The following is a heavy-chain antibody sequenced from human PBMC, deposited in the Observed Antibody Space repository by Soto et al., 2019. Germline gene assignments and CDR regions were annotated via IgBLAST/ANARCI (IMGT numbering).Heavy chain of an antibody. CDR3: ARPPFPGCINGVCYPCDH. V-gene: IGHV1-46*01. CDR2: INPSGGST. D-gene: IGHD2-8*01. Sequence: QVQLVQSGAEVKKPGASVKVSCKASGYTFTHYYMHWVRQAPGQGLEWMGMINPSGGSTSYAQNFQDRLTMTRDTSTSTVYMELSSLRSEDTDVYYCARPPFPGCINGVCYPCDHWGQGTLVTVSS. J-gene: IGHJ4*02. CDR1: GYTFTHYY.